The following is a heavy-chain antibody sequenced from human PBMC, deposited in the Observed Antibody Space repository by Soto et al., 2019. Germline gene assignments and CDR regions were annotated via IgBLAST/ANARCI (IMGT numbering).Heavy chain of an antibody. CDR1: GFTFSSYA. V-gene: IGHV3-23*01. CDR3: AKEGYYYDSSGYRALYGMDV. D-gene: IGHD3-22*01. J-gene: IGHJ6*02. Sequence: GGSLRLSCAASGFTFSSYAMSWVRQAPGKGLEWVSAISGSGGSTYYADSVKGRFTTSRDNSKNTLYLQMNSLRAEDTAVYYCAKEGYYYDSSGYRALYGMDVWGQGTTVTVSS. CDR2: ISGSGGST.